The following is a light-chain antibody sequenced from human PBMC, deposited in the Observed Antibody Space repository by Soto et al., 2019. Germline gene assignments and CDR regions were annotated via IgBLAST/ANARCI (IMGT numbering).Light chain of an antibody. J-gene: IGKJ1*01. CDR3: QQLNSYPRT. V-gene: IGKV1-9*01. CDR1: QSIANY. CDR2: AAS. Sequence: IQMTQSPSSLSASVGDRVTITCRASQSIANYLNWYQQKPGKAPKLLIYAASTLKSGVPSRFSGSGSGTEFTLTISSLQPEDFATYYCQQLNSYPRTFGQGTKVDIK.